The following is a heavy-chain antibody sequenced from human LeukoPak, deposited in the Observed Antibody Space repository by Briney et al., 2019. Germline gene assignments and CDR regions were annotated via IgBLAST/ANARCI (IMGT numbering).Heavy chain of an antibody. Sequence: ASVKVSCKASGYTFTSYYMHWVRQAPGQGLEWVGIINPSGGSTSYAQKFQGRVTMTRDTSTSTVYMELSSLRSEDTAVYYCAREHPSGRYEIWGQGTLVTVSS. D-gene: IGHD1-26*01. J-gene: IGHJ4*02. CDR1: GYTFTSYY. CDR3: AREHPSGRYEI. V-gene: IGHV1-46*01. CDR2: INPSGGST.